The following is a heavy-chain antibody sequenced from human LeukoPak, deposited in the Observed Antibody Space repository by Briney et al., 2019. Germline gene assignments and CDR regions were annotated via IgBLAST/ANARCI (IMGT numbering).Heavy chain of an antibody. D-gene: IGHD5-18*01. CDR2: NRDGSST. Sequence: GGSLRLSCAASGFTFSSYWMHWVRQAPGKGLVWVSRNRDGSSTTYADSVKGRFTISRDNAKNTLFLQMNSLRAEDTAVYYCARGGEYSYGQLDYWGQGTLVTVSS. CDR1: GFTFSSYW. J-gene: IGHJ4*02. V-gene: IGHV3-74*01. CDR3: ARGGEYSYGQLDY.